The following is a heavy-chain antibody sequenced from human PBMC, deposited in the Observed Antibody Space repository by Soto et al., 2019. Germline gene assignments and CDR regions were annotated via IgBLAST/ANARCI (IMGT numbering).Heavy chain of an antibody. CDR2: TYYRSKWYT. CDR3: VDRDVHY. V-gene: IGHV6-1*01. Sequence: PSQTLSLTCVISGDSVSSNSAAWNWIRQSSSRGLEWLGRTYYRSKWYTGYAPSVKGRITINPDTSKNQFSLQLTSVTPEDTAVNYCVDRDVHYWGQGTLVTVSS. CDR1: GDSVSSNSAA. J-gene: IGHJ4*02.